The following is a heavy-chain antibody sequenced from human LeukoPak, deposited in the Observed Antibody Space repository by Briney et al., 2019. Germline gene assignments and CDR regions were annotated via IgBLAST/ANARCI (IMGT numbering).Heavy chain of an antibody. CDR2: ISYDGSNK. J-gene: IGHJ6*02. CDR3: AKGEYCSSTSCYLNYGMDV. D-gene: IGHD2-2*01. Sequence: GESLRLSCAASGFTFSSSAMSWVRQAPGKGLEWVAVISYDGSNKYYADSVKGRFTISRDNSKNTLYLQMNSLRAEDTAVYYCAKGEYCSSTSCYLNYGMDVWGQGTTVTVSS. V-gene: IGHV3-30*18. CDR1: GFTFSSSA.